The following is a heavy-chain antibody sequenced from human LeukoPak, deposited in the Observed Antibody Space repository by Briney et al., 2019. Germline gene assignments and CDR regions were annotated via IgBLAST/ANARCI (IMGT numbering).Heavy chain of an antibody. CDR2: ISWNSGSI. V-gene: IGHV3-9*01. CDR1: GFTFSTGSRS. D-gene: IGHD5-12*01. Sequence: GGSLRLSCAASGFTFSTGSRSWMSWVRQAPGKGLEWVSGISWNSGSIGYADSVKGRFTISRDNAKNSLYLQMNSLRAEDTALYYCAKGSGYDGEKNWFDPWGQGTLVTVSS. J-gene: IGHJ5*02. CDR3: AKGSGYDGEKNWFDP.